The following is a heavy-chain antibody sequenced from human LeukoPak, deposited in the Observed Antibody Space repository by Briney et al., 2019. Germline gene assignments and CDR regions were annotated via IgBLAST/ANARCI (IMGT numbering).Heavy chain of an antibody. CDR1: GDSISSYY. V-gene: IGHV4-59*01. CDR3: ATGYYEPFAT. Sequence: SETLSLTCTVSGDSISSYYWSWIRQPPGKGLEWIGYIYHSGSTNYNPSLKSRVTISADTSKDQFSLKLASVTAADTAVYCCATGYYEPFATWGPGILVTVSS. CDR2: IYHSGST. J-gene: IGHJ5*02. D-gene: IGHD2/OR15-2a*01.